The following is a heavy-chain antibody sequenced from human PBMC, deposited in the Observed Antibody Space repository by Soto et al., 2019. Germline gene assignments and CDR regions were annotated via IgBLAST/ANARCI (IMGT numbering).Heavy chain of an antibody. V-gene: IGHV3-23*01. CDR3: AKGYSSCWYAGEYFQH. CDR1: GFTFSSYA. Sequence: EVQLLESGGGLVQPGGSLRLSCAASGFTFSSYAMSWVRQAPGKGLEWVSAISGGGGSTYYADSVKGRFTISRDNSKNTLYLQMNSLRADDTAVYYCAKGYSSCWYAGEYFQHWGQGTLVTVSS. J-gene: IGHJ1*01. CDR2: ISGGGGST. D-gene: IGHD6-19*01.